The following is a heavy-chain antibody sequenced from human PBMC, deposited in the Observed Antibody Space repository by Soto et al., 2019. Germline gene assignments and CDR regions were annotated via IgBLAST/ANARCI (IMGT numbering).Heavy chain of an antibody. CDR1: GYTFTNYC. Sequence: ASVKVSCKASGYTFTNYCISWVRQAPAQGLECMGWISGYNGDTNYAQKFQGRVTMTTDTSTSTAYMELRSLRSDDTAVYYCARGDYYGSGSYAGGYGMDVWGQGTTVTVSS. J-gene: IGHJ6*02. CDR3: ARGDYYGSGSYAGGYGMDV. V-gene: IGHV1-18*04. CDR2: ISGYNGDT. D-gene: IGHD3-10*01.